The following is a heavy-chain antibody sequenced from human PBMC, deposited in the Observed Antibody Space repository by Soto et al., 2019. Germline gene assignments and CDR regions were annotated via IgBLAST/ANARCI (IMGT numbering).Heavy chain of an antibody. CDR2: IKQDGSEK. Sequence: GGSLRLSCAASGFTFSSHWMSWVRQAPGKGLEWVANIKQDGSEKDYVDSLKGRFIISRDNAKNSVYLHMNSLGVEDTAVYYCARIGYRSSSFDYWGQGTLVTVSS. CDR3: ARIGYRSSSFDY. J-gene: IGHJ4*02. V-gene: IGHV3-7*01. CDR1: GFTFSSHW. D-gene: IGHD6-13*01.